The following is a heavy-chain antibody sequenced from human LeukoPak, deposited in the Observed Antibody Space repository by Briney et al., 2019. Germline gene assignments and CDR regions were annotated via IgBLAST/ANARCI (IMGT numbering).Heavy chain of an antibody. CDR3: ARGRPYYYDSSGYSALDY. V-gene: IGHV1-46*01. Sequence: ASVKVSCKASGYTFTSYYMHWVRQASGQGLEWMGIINPSGGSTSYAQKFQGRVTMTRDMSTSTVYMELSSLRSEDTAVYYCARGRPYYYDSSGYSALDYWGQGTLVTVSS. CDR2: INPSGGST. J-gene: IGHJ4*02. D-gene: IGHD3-22*01. CDR1: GYTFTSYY.